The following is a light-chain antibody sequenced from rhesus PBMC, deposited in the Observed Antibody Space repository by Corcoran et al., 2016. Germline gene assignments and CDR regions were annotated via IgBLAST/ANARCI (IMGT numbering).Light chain of an antibody. CDR3: HQDYVTPST. J-gene: IGKJ1*01. V-gene: IGKV1-94*01. CDR1: QGIDTD. Sequence: DIQMTQAPSSLSVSVGDRVTVTCRASQGIDTDVSWYQQKPGKAPTLLIVGASTLQAGVSSRFSGRGSGTDFTLTINGLQSEDFATYYCHQDYVTPSTFGQGAKVEIK. CDR2: GAS.